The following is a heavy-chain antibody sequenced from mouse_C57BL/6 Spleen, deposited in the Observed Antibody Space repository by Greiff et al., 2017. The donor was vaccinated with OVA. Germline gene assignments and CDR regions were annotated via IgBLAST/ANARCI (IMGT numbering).Heavy chain of an antibody. V-gene: IGHV5-9-1*02. CDR2: ISSGGDYI. CDR1: GFTFSSYA. Sequence: EVQLVESGEGLVKPGGSLKLSCAASGFTFSSYAMSWVRQTPEKRLEWVAYISSGGDYIYYADTVKGRFTLSRDNARNTLYLQMSSLKSEDTAMYYCTRDRGDGYYEADYWGQGTSVTVSS. CDR3: TRDRGDGYYEADY. J-gene: IGHJ4*01. D-gene: IGHD2-3*01.